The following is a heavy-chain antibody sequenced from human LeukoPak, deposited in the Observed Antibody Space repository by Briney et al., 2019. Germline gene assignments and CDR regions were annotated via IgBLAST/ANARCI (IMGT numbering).Heavy chain of an antibody. D-gene: IGHD2-15*01. V-gene: IGHV1-18*01. CDR2: ISGYNGNT. Sequence: ASVKVSCKASGYTFTTYGITWVRQAPGQGLEWMGWISGYNGNTKYAQKFQSRVIMTTDTSTSTAYMELRSLRSDDTAIYYCARGGSGSSTWFDPWGQGTLVTVSS. CDR1: GYTFTTYG. CDR3: ARGGSGSSTWFDP. J-gene: IGHJ5*02.